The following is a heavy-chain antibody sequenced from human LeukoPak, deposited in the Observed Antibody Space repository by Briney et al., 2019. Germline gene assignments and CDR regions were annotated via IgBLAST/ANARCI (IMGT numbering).Heavy chain of an antibody. V-gene: IGHV3-7*03. CDR3: ARDPNWGSPSGYFDY. D-gene: IGHD7-27*01. CDR1: GFSFSSYW. Sequence: GGSLRLSCVASGFSFSSYWMSWVRQAPGKGLEWVASIKEDGREKYYVDSVKGRFTISRDNAKNSLYLQMNSLRAEDTAVYYCARDPNWGSPSGYFDYWGQGTLVTVSS. J-gene: IGHJ4*02. CDR2: IKEDGREK.